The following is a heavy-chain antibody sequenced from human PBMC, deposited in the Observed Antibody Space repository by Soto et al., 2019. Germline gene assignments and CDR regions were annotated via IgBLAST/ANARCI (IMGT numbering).Heavy chain of an antibody. J-gene: IGHJ4*02. CDR3: ASDRGYSYGRMVR. V-gene: IGHV4-34*01. CDR2: INHSGST. CDR1: GGSFSGYY. Sequence: NLPETLSLTCAFYGGSFSGYYWSWIRQPPGKGLEWIGEINHSGSTNYNPSLKSRVTISVDTSKNQFSLKLSSVTAADTAVYYCASDRGYSYGRMVRWGQGTLVTVSS. D-gene: IGHD5-18*01.